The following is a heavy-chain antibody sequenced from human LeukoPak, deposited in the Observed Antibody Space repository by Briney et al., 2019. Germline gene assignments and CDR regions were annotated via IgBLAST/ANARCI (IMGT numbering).Heavy chain of an antibody. CDR2: IYYSGST. V-gene: IGHV4-30-4*08. CDR1: GGSISSGDYY. J-gene: IGHJ4*02. CDR3: ARRHGDYGGGFDY. D-gene: IGHD4-23*01. Sequence: PSQTLSLTCTVSGGSISSGDYYWSWIRQPPGKGLEWIGYIYYSGSTYYNPSLKSRVTISVDTSKDQFSLKLSSVTAADTAVYYCARRHGDYGGGFDYWGQGTLVTVSS.